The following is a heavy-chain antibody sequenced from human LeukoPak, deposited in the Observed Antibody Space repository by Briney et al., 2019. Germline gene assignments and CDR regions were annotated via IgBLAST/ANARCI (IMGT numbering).Heavy chain of an antibody. Sequence: GGSLRLSCVASGFSFSSSWMNWVRQTPGKGLEWVSYISSSSSTIYYADSVKGRFTISRDNARKSQYLQMNSLRDEDTAVYYCARVGSSGLEFDYWGQGTPVTVSS. D-gene: IGHD6-19*01. CDR3: ARVGSSGLEFDY. J-gene: IGHJ4*02. V-gene: IGHV3-48*02. CDR1: GFSFSSSW. CDR2: ISSSSSTI.